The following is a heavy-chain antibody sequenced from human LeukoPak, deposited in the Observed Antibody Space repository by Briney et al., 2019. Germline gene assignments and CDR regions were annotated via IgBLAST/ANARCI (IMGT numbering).Heavy chain of an antibody. CDR3: AKPFGAAPDNDAFDI. CDR1: GFTFDDYT. D-gene: IGHD3-16*01. J-gene: IGHJ3*02. Sequence: GGSLRLSCAASGFTFDDYTMHWVRQAPGKGLEWVSLISWDGGSTYYADSVKGRFTISRDNSKNSLYLQMNSLRTEDTALYYCAKPFGAAPDNDAFDIWGQGTMVTVSS. V-gene: IGHV3-43*01. CDR2: ISWDGGST.